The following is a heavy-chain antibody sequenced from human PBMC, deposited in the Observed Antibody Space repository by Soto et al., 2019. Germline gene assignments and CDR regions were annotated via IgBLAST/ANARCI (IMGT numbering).Heavy chain of an antibody. CDR1: GGAISSGGYY. V-gene: IGHV4-31*03. Sequence: PSETLSLTCTVSGGAISSGGYYWSWIRQHPGKGLEWIGYIYYSGSTYYNPSLKSRVTISVDTSKNQFSLKLSSVTAADTAVYWCARGYYGWGNYYNPTLGLEVWDQGTTVTVPS. D-gene: IGHD3-10*01. CDR3: ARGYYGWGNYYNPTLGLEV. CDR2: IYYSGST. J-gene: IGHJ6*02.